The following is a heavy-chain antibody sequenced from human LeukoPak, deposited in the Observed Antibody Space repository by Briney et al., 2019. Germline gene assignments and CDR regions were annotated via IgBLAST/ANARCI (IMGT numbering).Heavy chain of an antibody. CDR2: VIDSGKDR. D-gene: IGHD5-12*01. CDR3: AKGVDIVATIMVY. Sequence: GGSLRLSCAASGFSFSRNAMTWVRQAPGMGLEWVSSVIDSGKDRYYAGSVKGRFTISRDNSKDTLYLQMNSLRAEDTAVYYCAKGVDIVATIMVYWGQGTLVTVSS. V-gene: IGHV3-23*01. CDR1: GFSFSRNA. J-gene: IGHJ4*02.